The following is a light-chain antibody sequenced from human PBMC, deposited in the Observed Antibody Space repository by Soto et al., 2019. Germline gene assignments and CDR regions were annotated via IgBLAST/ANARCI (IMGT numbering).Light chain of an antibody. Sequence: DIVLTQSPGTLSLSPGERATLSCRASQSVKNNYLAWYQHKPGQAPRFLMYDASSRATGIPDRFTGSGSGTDFTLTISRLEPEDFAVYYCQQYGTPPLTFGGGTKVDIK. V-gene: IGKV3-20*01. CDR3: QQYGTPPLT. J-gene: IGKJ4*01. CDR2: DAS. CDR1: QSVKNNY.